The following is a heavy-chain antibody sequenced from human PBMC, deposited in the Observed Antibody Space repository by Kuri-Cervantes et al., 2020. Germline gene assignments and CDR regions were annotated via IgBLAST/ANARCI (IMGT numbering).Heavy chain of an antibody. CDR3: APLGGVRGVIFDY. CDR1: GYTFTSYY. Sequence: GESLKISCKASGYTFTSYYMHWVRQAPGQGLEWMGWINPNSGGTNYAQKFQGRVTMTRDTSISTAYMELSRLRSDDTAVYYCAPLGGVRGVIFDYWGQGTLVTVSS. J-gene: IGHJ4*02. CDR2: INPNSGGT. D-gene: IGHD3-10*01. V-gene: IGHV1-2*02.